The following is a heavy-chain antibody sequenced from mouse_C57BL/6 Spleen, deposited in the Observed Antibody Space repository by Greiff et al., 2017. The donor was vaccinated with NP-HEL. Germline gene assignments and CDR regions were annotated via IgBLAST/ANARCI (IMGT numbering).Heavy chain of an antibody. D-gene: IGHD2-1*01. V-gene: IGHV1-64*01. CDR2: IHPNSGST. J-gene: IGHJ3*01. CDR1: GYTLTSYW. CDR3: ARRGGNEFAY. Sequence: VQLQQPGAELVKPGASVKLSCKASGYTLTSYWMHWVKQRPGQGLEWIGMIHPNSGSTNYNEKFKSKATLTVDKSSSTAYMQLSSLTSEDSAVYYCARRGGNEFAYWGQGTLVTVSA.